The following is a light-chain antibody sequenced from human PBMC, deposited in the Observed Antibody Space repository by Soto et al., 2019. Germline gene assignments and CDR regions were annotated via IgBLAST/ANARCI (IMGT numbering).Light chain of an antibody. CDR2: VGTGGIVG. CDR3: GADHGSGSNFVYV. V-gene: IGLV9-49*01. J-gene: IGLJ1*01. CDR1: SGYSNYK. Sequence: QSVLTQPPSASASLGASVTLTCTLSSGYSNYKVDWYQQRPGKGPRFVMRVGTGGIVGSKGDGIPDRFSVLGSGLNRYLTIKNIQEEDESDYQCGADHGSGSNFVYVFGTGTKVTVL.